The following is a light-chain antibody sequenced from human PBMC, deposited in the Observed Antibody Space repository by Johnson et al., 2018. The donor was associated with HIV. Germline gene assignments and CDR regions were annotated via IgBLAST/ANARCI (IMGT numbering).Light chain of an antibody. CDR1: SSNIGNNY. J-gene: IGLJ1*01. V-gene: IGLV1-51*01. CDR3: GTWDSSLSAGGANYV. CDR2: DNN. Sequence: QPVLTQPPSVSAAPGQKVTISCSGTSSNIGNNYVSWYQQFPGTAPKLVIYDNNNRPSGIPDRFSGSKSGTSATLGITGLQTGDEAYYYCGTWDSSLSAGGANYVFGTGTKVTVL.